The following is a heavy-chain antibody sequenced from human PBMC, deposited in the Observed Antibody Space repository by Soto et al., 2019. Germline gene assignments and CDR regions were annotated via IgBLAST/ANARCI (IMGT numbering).Heavy chain of an antibody. CDR2: IYHSGST. CDR3: ARRWGPTFDF. V-gene: IGHV4-30-2*02. D-gene: IGHD1-26*01. CDR1: GGSISSGGYS. Sequence: SETLSLTCAVSGGSISSGGYSWSWIRQPPGKGLEWIGYIYHSGSTYYNPSLKSRVTISVDTSKNQFSLKLSSVTAADTAVYFCARRWGPTFDFWGQGTLVTVSS. J-gene: IGHJ4*02.